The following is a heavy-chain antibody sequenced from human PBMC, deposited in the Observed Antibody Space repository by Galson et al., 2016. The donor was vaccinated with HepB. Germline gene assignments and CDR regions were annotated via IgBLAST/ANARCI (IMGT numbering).Heavy chain of an antibody. CDR1: GYTFTTYG. Sequence: SGYTFTTYGIHWVRQAPGQRLEWMGWISAGNDDTRYSQNFQDRVTITRDTSASTAYMELSSLTPEDTAVYYCARDRRLIWSDYWGQGTLVTVSS. J-gene: IGHJ4*02. D-gene: IGHD2-8*01. CDR2: ISAGNDDT. V-gene: IGHV1-3*01. CDR3: ARDRRLIWSDY.